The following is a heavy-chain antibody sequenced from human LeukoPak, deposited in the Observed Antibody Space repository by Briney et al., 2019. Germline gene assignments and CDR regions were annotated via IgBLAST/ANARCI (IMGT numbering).Heavy chain of an antibody. D-gene: IGHD3-9*01. Sequence: PGRSLRLSCAASGFTFSSYGMSWVRQAPGKGLEWVSAISSTDGRTNYADSVKGRFTISRDNSKNTVYLQMNSLRAEDTAVYYCAKVSYYDILKSWFDYWGQGTLVTVSS. CDR2: ISSTDGRT. CDR3: AKVSYYDILKSWFDY. CDR1: GFTFSSYG. J-gene: IGHJ4*02. V-gene: IGHV3-23*01.